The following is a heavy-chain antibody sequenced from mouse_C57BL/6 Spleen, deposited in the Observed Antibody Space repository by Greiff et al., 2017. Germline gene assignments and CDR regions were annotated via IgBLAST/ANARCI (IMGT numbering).Heavy chain of an antibody. V-gene: IGHV1-72*01. CDR3: ARESDHFDY. CDR1: GYTFTSYW. Sequence: QQSCKASGYTFTSYWMHWVKQRPGRGLEWIGRIDPNSGGTKYNEKFKSKATLTVDKPSSTAYMQLSSLTSEDSAVYYCARESDHFDYWGQGTTLTVSS. D-gene: IGHD2-13*01. J-gene: IGHJ2*01. CDR2: IDPNSGGT.